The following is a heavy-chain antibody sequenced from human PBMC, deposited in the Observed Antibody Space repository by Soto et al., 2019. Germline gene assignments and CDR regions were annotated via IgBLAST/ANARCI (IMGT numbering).Heavy chain of an antibody. CDR1: GYSFISHY. CDR3: ASDYLSSKLSMSYFDF. J-gene: IGHJ4*02. D-gene: IGHD2-2*01. V-gene: IGHV1-46*01. CDR2: INPSGGSA. Sequence: QVQLVQSGAEVTRPGASVKVSCKASGYSFISHYIHWVRQAPGQGLEWMGFINPSGGSATLAQKFQGSVTMTRDTSTSTVYMELTILRAEDAAVYYCASDYLSSKLSMSYFDFWGQGTLVTVSS.